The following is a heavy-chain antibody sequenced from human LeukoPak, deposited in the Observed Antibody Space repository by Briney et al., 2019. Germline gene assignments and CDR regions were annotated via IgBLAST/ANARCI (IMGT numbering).Heavy chain of an antibody. D-gene: IGHD3-22*01. J-gene: IGHJ3*02. V-gene: IGHV4-59*01. CDR1: GGSISSYY. Sequence: PSENLSLTCTVSGGSISSYYWSWIRQPPGKGPEWIGYIYYSGSTNYNPSLKSRVTIPVDTSKNQFSLKLSSVTAADTAVYYCARDYDSSGYGAFDIWGQGTMVTVSS. CDR2: IYYSGST. CDR3: ARDYDSSGYGAFDI.